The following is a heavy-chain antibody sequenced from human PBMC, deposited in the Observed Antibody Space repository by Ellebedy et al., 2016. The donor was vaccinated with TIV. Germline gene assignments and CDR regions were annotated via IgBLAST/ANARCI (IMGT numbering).Heavy chain of an antibody. D-gene: IGHD1-26*01. CDR3: ARGNWELPLL. Sequence: PGGSLRLSCAASGLMSSSYWMHWVRQAPGKGLVWVSRISSDGASTAYADSVKGRFTISRDDAKNTVYLQMNTLRAEDTAVYYCARGNWELPLLWGQGTLVTVSS. V-gene: IGHV3-74*01. CDR1: GLMSSSYW. CDR2: ISSDGAST. J-gene: IGHJ4*02.